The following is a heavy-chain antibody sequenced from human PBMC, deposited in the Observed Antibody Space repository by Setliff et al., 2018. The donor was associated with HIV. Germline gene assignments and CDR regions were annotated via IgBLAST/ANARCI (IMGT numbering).Heavy chain of an antibody. CDR2: IYYSGGT. Sequence: ETLSLTCTVSGGSISSSTYFWGWVRQPPGKGLEWIGTIYYSGGTYYKSSLKSRVLISLDTSKNQFSLKLKSVTAADTAVYYCATGGHRLHDYWGQGTLVTVSS. V-gene: IGHV4-39*07. J-gene: IGHJ4*02. D-gene: IGHD1-26*01. CDR3: ATGGHRLHDY. CDR1: GGSISSSTYF.